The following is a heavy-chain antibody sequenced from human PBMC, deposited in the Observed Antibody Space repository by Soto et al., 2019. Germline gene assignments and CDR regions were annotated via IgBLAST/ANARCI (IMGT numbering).Heavy chain of an antibody. CDR1: GGSISSSNW. CDR2: IYHSGST. CDR3: ARDFPTYGSGRPTWAYYFDY. Sequence: PTETLSLTCAVSGGSISSSNWWSWVRQPPGKGLEWIGEIYHSGSTNYNPSLKSRVTISVDKSKNQFSLKLSSVTAADTAVYYCARDFPTYGSGRPTWAYYFDYSGQGTLVTVSS. V-gene: IGHV4-4*02. J-gene: IGHJ4*02. D-gene: IGHD3-10*01.